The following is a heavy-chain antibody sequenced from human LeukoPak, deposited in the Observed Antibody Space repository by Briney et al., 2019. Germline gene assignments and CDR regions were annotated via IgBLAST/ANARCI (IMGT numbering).Heavy chain of an antibody. CDR1: GFTFDDYA. D-gene: IGHD1-26*01. CDR2: ISGDGGST. CDR3: AKDIRWELLRGDAYFDY. V-gene: IGHV3-43*02. J-gene: IGHJ4*02. Sequence: GGSLRLSCAASGFTFDDYAMHWVRQAPGKGLEWVSLISGDGGSTYYADSVKGRFTISRDNSKNSLYLQMNSLRTEDTALYYCAKDIRWELLRGDAYFDYWGQGTLVTVSS.